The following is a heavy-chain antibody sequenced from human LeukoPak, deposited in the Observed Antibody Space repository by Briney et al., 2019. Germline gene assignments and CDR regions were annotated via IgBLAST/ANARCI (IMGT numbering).Heavy chain of an antibody. CDR2: INHSGST. J-gene: IGHJ5*02. CDR3: ARGGNWNDVGHRGFYT. D-gene: IGHD1-1*01. V-gene: IGHV4-34*01. Sequence: PSETLSLTCAVYGGSFSGYYWSWIRQPPGKGLEWIGEINHSGSTNYNSSLKSRVTISVDTSKNQFSLKLSSVTAADTAVYYCARGGNWNDVGHRGFYTWGQGTLVTVSS. CDR1: GGSFSGYY.